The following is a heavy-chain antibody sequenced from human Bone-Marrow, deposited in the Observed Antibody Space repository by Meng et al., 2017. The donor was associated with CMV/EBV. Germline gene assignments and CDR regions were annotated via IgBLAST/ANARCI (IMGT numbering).Heavy chain of an antibody. V-gene: IGHV3-30*04. CDR3: AREEGFGCAFDI. CDR2: ISYDGSNK. CDR1: GFTFSSYA. Sequence: GESLKISCAASGFTFSSYAMHWVRQAPGKGLEWVAVISYDGSNKYYADSVKGRFTISRDNAKNSLYLQMNSLRAEDTAVYYCAREEGFGCAFDIWGQGTMVTVSS. D-gene: IGHD3-16*01. J-gene: IGHJ3*02.